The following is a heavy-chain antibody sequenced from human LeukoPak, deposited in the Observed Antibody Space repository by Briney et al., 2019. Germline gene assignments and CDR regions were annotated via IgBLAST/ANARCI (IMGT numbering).Heavy chain of an antibody. D-gene: IGHD1-1*01. J-gene: IGHJ4*02. V-gene: IGHV4-39*01. CDR3: ARVLGMEWGYYFDY. Sequence: ASETLSLTCTVSGGSISSSSYYRGWIRQPPGKGLEWIGSIYYSGSTYYNPSLKSRVTISVDTSKNQFSLKLSSVTAADTAVYYCARVLGMEWGYYFDYWGQGTLVTVSS. CDR2: IYYSGST. CDR1: GGSISSSSYY.